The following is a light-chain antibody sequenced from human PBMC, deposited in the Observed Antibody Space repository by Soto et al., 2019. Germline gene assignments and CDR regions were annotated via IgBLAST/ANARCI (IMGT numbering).Light chain of an antibody. J-gene: IGLJ1*01. CDR2: DVS. CDR1: SSDVGGYNY. CDR3: SSYTSSSTPYV. V-gene: IGLV2-14*01. Sequence: SALTQPASVSGSPGQSITISCIGTSSDVGGYNYVSWYQQHPGKAPKLMIYDVSNRPSGVSNRFSGSKSDNTASLTISGLQAEDEADYYCSSYTSSSTPYVFGTGTKVTVL.